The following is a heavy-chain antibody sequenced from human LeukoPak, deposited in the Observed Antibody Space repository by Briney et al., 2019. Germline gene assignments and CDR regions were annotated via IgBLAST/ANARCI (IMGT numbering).Heavy chain of an antibody. J-gene: IGHJ4*02. Sequence: GGSLRLSCAASGFTFDDYGMSWVRQAPGKGLEWVSGINWNGGSTGYADSVKGRFTISRDNAKNSLYLQMNSLGAEDTALYYCARDGARLLPRPYYFDYWGQGTLVTVSS. D-gene: IGHD2/OR15-2a*01. CDR2: INWNGGST. V-gene: IGHV3-20*04. CDR1: GFTFDDYG. CDR3: ARDGARLLPRPYYFDY.